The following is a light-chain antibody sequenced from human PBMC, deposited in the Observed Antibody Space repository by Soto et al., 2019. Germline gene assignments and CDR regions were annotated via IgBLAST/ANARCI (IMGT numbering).Light chain of an antibody. CDR3: AAWDDSLNGYV. CDR1: SSNIGSNT. Sequence: QYVLTQPPSASGTPGQRVTISCSGSSSNIGSNTVNWYQQLPGTAPKLLIYSNNQRPSGVPDRFSGSKSGTSASLAISGLQSEDEADYYCAAWDDSLNGYVLGTGTKVTVL. CDR2: SNN. J-gene: IGLJ1*01. V-gene: IGLV1-44*01.